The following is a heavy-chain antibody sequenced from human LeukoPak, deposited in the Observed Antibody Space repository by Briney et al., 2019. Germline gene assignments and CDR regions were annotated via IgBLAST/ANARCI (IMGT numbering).Heavy chain of an antibody. V-gene: IGHV3-21*01. CDR2: ISSSSSYI. Sequence: GGSLRLSCAASGFTFSNYNMNWVRQAPGKGLEWVSSISSSSSYIYYADSVKGRFTISRDNAKNSLYLQINSLSAEDTAVYYCARDRYFDYWGQGTLVTVSS. J-gene: IGHJ4*02. CDR3: ARDRYFDY. CDR1: GFTFSNYN.